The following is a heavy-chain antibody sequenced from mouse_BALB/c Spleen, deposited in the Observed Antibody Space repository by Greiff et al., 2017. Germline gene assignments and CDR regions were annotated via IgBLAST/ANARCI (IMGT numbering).Heavy chain of an antibody. CDR1: GDSITSGY. D-gene: IGHD2-14*01. J-gene: IGHJ4*01. V-gene: IGHV3-8*02. Sequence: VQLKQSGPSLVKPSQTLSLTCSVTGDSITSGYWNWIRKFPGNKLEYMGYISYSGSTYYNPSLKSRISITRDTSKNQYYLQLNSVTTEDTATYYCARGGGYYRYDNYAMDYWGQGTSVTVSS. CDR2: ISYSGST. CDR3: ARGGGYYRYDNYAMDY.